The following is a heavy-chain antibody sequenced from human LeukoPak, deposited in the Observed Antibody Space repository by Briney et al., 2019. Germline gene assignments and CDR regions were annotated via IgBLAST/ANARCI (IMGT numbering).Heavy chain of an antibody. CDR3: ARSGDYLDY. CDR2: ISYDGNNK. D-gene: IGHD4-17*01. J-gene: IGHJ4*02. CDR1: GFTFSSYA. V-gene: IGHV3-30-3*01. Sequence: GGSLRLSCAASGFTFSSYAMHWVRQAPGKGLEWVAVISYDGNNKYYADSVKGRFTISRDNSKNTLYLQMNSLRAEDTAVYYCARSGDYLDYWGQGTLVTVSS.